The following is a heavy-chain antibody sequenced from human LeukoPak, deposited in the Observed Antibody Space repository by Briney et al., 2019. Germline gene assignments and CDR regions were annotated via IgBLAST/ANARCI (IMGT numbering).Heavy chain of an antibody. Sequence: SETLSLTCTVSGGSINSSSYYWGWIRQPPGKGLEWIGSIYYSGSTYYNPSLKSRVTISVDTSKNQFSLKLSSVTAADTAVYYCARGLRYFDWVLSDAFDIWGQGTMVTVSS. V-gene: IGHV4-39*01. CDR2: IYYSGST. J-gene: IGHJ3*02. D-gene: IGHD3-9*01. CDR1: GGSINSSSYY. CDR3: ARGLRYFDWVLSDAFDI.